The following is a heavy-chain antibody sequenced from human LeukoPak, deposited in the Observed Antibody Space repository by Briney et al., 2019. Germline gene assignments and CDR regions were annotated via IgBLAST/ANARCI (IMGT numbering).Heavy chain of an antibody. CDR2: IIPIFGTA. CDR1: GGTFNSYA. CDR3: ASKGGHYYYMDV. V-gene: IGHV1-69*05. J-gene: IGHJ6*03. Sequence: ASVKVSCKASGGTFNSYAISWVRQAPGQGLEWMGGIIPIFGTANYAQKFQGRVTITTDESTSTAYMELSSLRSEDTAVYYCASKGGHYYYMDVWGKGTTVTVSS. D-gene: IGHD3-16*01.